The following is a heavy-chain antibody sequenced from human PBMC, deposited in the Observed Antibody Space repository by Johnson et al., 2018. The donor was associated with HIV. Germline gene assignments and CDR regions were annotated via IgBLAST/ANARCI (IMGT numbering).Heavy chain of an antibody. D-gene: IGHD6-6*01. V-gene: IGHV3-30-3*01. Sequence: QVQLVESGGGVVQPGRSLRLSCAASGFTFSSFAINWVRQAPGRGLEWVAVISYDGSNKYYADSVKGRIIISRDNSKDKVSLQINSLRVEDTVVYYCARDCRIAALVDAFYIWCQGTSVTVS. CDR2: ISYDGSNK. CDR1: GFTFSSFA. CDR3: ARDCRIAALVDAFYI. J-gene: IGHJ3*02.